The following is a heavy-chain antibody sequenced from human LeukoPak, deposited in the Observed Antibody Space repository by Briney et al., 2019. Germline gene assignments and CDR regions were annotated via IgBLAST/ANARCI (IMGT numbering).Heavy chain of an antibody. J-gene: IGHJ4*02. CDR3: AREIGPRQLHLWASAFDY. CDR2: INPSDGRT. CDR1: GYTFTNYY. Sequence: ASEKVSCKASGYTFTNYYMHWVRQAPGQGLERIGIINPSDGRTSYGQKFQGRVTMTRDTSTSTVYMELSSLRSEDTAVYYCAREIGPRQLHLWASAFDYWGQGTLVTVSS. D-gene: IGHD5-18*01. V-gene: IGHV1-46*01.